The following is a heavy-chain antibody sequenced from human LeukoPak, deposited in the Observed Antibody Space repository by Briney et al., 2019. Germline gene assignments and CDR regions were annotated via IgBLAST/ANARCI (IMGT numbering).Heavy chain of an antibody. CDR3: ARVGIAAFIGLFDY. D-gene: IGHD6-25*01. V-gene: IGHV1-8*01. CDR2: MNPNSGNT. CDR1: GYTFTSYD. J-gene: IGHJ4*02. Sequence: ASVKVSCKASGYTFTSYDINWVRQATGPGLEWMGWMNPNSGNTGYAQKFQGRVTMTRNTSISTAYMELSSLRSEDTAVYYCARVGIAAFIGLFDYWGQGTLVTVSS.